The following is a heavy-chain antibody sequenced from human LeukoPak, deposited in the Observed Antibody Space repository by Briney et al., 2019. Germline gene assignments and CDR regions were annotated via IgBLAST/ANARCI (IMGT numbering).Heavy chain of an antibody. D-gene: IGHD6-6*01. CDR1: GGSISSGDYY. J-gene: IGHJ5*02. V-gene: IGHV4-30-4*01. CDR3: ARSSGAARPFDP. CDR2: INHSGST. Sequence: SQTLSLTCTVSGGSISSGDYYWSWIRQPPGKGLEWIGEINHSGSTNYNPSLKSRVTISVDTSKNQFSLKLSSVTAADTAVYYCARSSGAARPFDPWGQGTLVTVSS.